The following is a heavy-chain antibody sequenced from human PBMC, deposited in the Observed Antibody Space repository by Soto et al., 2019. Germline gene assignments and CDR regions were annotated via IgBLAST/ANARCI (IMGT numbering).Heavy chain of an antibody. D-gene: IGHD1-26*01. J-gene: IGHJ6*04. V-gene: IGHV3-30*18. CDR1: VFTFSIYG. Sequence: PGGALLVSCASSVFTFSIYGMDWVRQAPGKGLEWVAVMSYDGSNTYYADSVKGRFTISIDNSKNTLHLQMNSLRAEDTAVYYCAKEFIAGAWAAMDVWGKGNTVTVSS. CDR3: AKEFIAGAWAAMDV. CDR2: MSYDGSNT.